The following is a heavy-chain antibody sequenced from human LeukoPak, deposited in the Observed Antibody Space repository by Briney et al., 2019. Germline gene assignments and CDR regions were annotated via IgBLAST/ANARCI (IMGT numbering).Heavy chain of an antibody. J-gene: IGHJ3*02. CDR1: GGSISTSDYY. CDR3: ARRGYYSGAFDI. V-gene: IGHV4-39*01. D-gene: IGHD3-10*01. CDR2: IYYSGNT. Sequence: SETLSLTCNVSGGSISTSDYYWGWIRQPPGKGLEWIGTIYYSGNTYYSPSLKSRVTITIDTSKNQFSLKLSPVTAADTAVYYCARRGYYSGAFDIWGQGTMVTVSS.